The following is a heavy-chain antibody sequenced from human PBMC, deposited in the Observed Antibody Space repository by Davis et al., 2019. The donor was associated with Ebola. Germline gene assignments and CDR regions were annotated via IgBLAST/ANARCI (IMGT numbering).Heavy chain of an antibody. CDR1: GFTFSSNS. J-gene: IGHJ4*02. CDR2: ISGDSDTI. D-gene: IGHD3-22*01. V-gene: IGHV3-48*02. Sequence: GESLKISCAASGFTFSSNSMNWVRQAPGKGLEWISYISGDSDTIDYADSVMGRLTISRDNAKNSLYLQLHSLRDEDTAVYYCAREPWVDSSSQKFDYWGQGNLVTVSS. CDR3: AREPWVDSSSQKFDY.